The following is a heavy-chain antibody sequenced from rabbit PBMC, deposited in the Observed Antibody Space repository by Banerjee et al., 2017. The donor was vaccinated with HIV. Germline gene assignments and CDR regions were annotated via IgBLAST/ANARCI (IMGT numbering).Heavy chain of an antibody. CDR2: IYIDNGNT. Sequence: QSLEESGGDLVKPGASLTLTCTASGFSFSSGDHMYWVRQAPGKGLEWIECIYIDNGNTYYASWAKGRFTISKTSSTTVDLKMTSLTAADTATYFCASAPYTTATGYSYILSLWGQGTLVTVS. V-gene: IGHV1S40*01. CDR3: ASAPYTTATGYSYILSL. D-gene: IGHD7-1*01. J-gene: IGHJ3*01. CDR1: GFSFSSGDH.